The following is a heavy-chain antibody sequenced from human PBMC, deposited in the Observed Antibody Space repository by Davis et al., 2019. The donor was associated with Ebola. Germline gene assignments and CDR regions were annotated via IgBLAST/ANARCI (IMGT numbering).Heavy chain of an antibody. CDR1: GFTFGSYW. V-gene: IGHV3-7*03. CDR2: INPDGSSK. CDR3: GRSNIPASSLYDY. Sequence: LSLTCAASGFTFGSYWMTWIRQAPGKGLEWVASINPDGSSKYYVDSVKGRFTISRDNAKHSLSLQMNSLRAEDTAMYYCGRSNIPASSLYDYWGQGTLVTVSS. D-gene: IGHD2-21*01. J-gene: IGHJ4*02.